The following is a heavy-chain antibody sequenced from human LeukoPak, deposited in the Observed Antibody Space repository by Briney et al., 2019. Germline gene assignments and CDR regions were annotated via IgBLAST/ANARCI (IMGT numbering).Heavy chain of an antibody. CDR1: GGSISSNSYY. V-gene: IGHV4-39*01. Sequence: PSETLSLTCTVSGGSISSNSYYCGWIRQPPGKGLEWIGSIYYSGSTYYNPSLKSRVTISVDTSKNQFSLKLSSVTAADTAVYYCARAPKQTAVAGKNWYFDLWGRGTLVTVSS. CDR3: ARAPKQTAVAGKNWYFDL. CDR2: IYYSGST. D-gene: IGHD6-19*01. J-gene: IGHJ2*01.